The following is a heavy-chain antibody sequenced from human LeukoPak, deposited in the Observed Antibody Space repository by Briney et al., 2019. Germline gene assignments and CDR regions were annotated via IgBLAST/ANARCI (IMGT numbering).Heavy chain of an antibody. CDR1: GFSISSHW. CDR2: INSDGSST. J-gene: IGHJ4*02. D-gene: IGHD3-16*01. Sequence: PGGSLRLSCAASGFSISSHWMHWVRQAPGKGLVWVSRINSDGSSTNYADSVKGRFTISRDNDKNTLNLQMNSLRAEDTALYDCVRSGGAGPDYWGQGTLVTVSS. CDR3: VRSGGAGPDY. V-gene: IGHV3-74*01.